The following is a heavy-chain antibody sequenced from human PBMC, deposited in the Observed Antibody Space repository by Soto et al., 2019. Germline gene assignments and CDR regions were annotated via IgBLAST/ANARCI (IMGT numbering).Heavy chain of an antibody. Sequence: QVQLVQSGAEVKNTGASVKVSCKASGYIFSNYGSSWVRQAPGQGLEWMAWISAYDGNTNYVQKFQARGNVTTDTSTSTADMELRSLRSDDTAVYYCARDDARLSKINIDYWGQGTLVTVSS. V-gene: IGHV1-18*01. CDR3: ARDDARLSKINIDY. D-gene: IGHD2-21*02. CDR2: ISAYDGNT. CDR1: GYIFSNYG. J-gene: IGHJ4*02.